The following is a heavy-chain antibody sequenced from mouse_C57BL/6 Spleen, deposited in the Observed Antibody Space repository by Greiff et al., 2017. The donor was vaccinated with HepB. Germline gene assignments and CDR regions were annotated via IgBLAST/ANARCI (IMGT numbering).Heavy chain of an antibody. J-gene: IGHJ3*01. CDR2: IDPSDSYT. CDR1: GYTFTSYW. V-gene: IGHV1-69*01. D-gene: IGHD3-3*01. CDR3: ASRGGSPFAY. Sequence: QVQLKQSGAELVMPGASVKLSCKASGYTFTSYWMHWVKQRPGQGLEWIGEIDPSDSYTNYNQKFKGKSTLTVDKSSSTAYMQLSSLTSEDSAVYYCASRGGSPFAYWGQGTLVTVSA.